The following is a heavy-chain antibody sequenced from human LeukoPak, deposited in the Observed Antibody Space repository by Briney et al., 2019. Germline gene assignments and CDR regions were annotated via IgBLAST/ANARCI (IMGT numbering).Heavy chain of an antibody. CDR2: ISIISNYT. J-gene: IGHJ6*02. D-gene: IGHD1-26*01. CDR1: GFTFSDYY. CDR3: ARCGTPNNYHYYGVDV. V-gene: IGHV3-11*03. Sequence: GGSLRLSCAASGFTFSDYYMSWIRQAPGKGLEWVSYISIISNYTNYADSVKGRFTISRDNAKNSLHLQMNSLRAEDTAVYYCARCGTPNNYHYYGVDVWGQGTTVTVSS.